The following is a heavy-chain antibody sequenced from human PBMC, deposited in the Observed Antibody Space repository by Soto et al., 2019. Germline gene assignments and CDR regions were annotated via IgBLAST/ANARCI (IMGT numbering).Heavy chain of an antibody. Sequence: SGPTLVNPTQTLTLTCTFSGFSLRTSGVGVGWIRQPPGEAPEWLALIYWNDDKRYSPSLKSRLTITKDTSKNQVVLTMTDMDPVDTGTYYCAQRLGSRGSFDYWGQGSLVTSPQ. D-gene: IGHD6-25*01. V-gene: IGHV2-5*01. J-gene: IGHJ4*02. CDR3: AQRLGSRGSFDY. CDR1: GFSLRTSGVG. CDR2: IYWNDDK.